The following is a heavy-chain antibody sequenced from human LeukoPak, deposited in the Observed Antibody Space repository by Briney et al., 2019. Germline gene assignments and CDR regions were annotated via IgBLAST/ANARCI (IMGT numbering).Heavy chain of an antibody. CDR2: ISSSGSTI. D-gene: IGHD3-22*01. J-gene: IGHJ4*02. V-gene: IGHV3-48*04. CDR1: GFTFSSHV. Sequence: GGSLRLSCAASGFTFSSHVVSWVRQAPGKGLEWVSYISSSGSTIYYADSVKGRFTISRDNAKNSLYLQMNTLRAEDTAVYYCVRVNTYYYDSSPSWGQGTLVTVSS. CDR3: VRVNTYYYDSSPS.